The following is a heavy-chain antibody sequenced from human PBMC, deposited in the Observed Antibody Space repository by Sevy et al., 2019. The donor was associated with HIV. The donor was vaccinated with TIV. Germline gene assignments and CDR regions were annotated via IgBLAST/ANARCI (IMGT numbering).Heavy chain of an antibody. J-gene: IGHJ5*02. D-gene: IGHD3-3*01. CDR2: IYYSGSA. CDR3: ARLTIFGVVTDNWFDP. V-gene: IGHV4-39*01. Sequence: SETLSLTCTVSGGSISSSSYYWGWIRQPPGKGLEWIGSIYYSGSAYYNPSLKSRVTISVDTSKNQFSLKVSSVTAADTAVYYCARLTIFGVVTDNWFDPWGQGTLVTVSS. CDR1: GGSISSSSYY.